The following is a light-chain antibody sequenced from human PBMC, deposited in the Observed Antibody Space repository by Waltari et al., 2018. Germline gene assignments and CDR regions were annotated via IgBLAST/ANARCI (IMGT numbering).Light chain of an antibody. CDR2: DAS. CDR3: QQRSSWPT. V-gene: IGKV3-11*01. CDR1: QSVSSH. Sequence: EIVLTQSPATLSLSPGERATLSCRTSQSVSSHLAWYQQKLGQAPRLLIYDASNSATGIAARFSGSGSGTDFTLTISSLEVDDFAVYYCQQRSSWPTFGGGTKVEIK. J-gene: IGKJ4*01.